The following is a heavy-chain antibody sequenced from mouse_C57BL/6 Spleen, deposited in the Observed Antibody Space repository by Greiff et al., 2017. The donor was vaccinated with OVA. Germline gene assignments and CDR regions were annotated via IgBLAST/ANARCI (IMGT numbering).Heavy chain of an antibody. J-gene: IGHJ4*01. Sequence: EVQGVESGGGLVQPGGSLKLSCAASGFTFSDYYMYWVRQTPEKRLEWVAYISNGGGSTYYPDTVKGRFTISRDNAKNTLYLQMSRLKSEDTAMYYCASGLRNAMDYWGQGTSVTVSS. V-gene: IGHV5-12*01. CDR2: ISNGGGST. D-gene: IGHD2-4*01. CDR1: GFTFSDYY. CDR3: ASGLRNAMDY.